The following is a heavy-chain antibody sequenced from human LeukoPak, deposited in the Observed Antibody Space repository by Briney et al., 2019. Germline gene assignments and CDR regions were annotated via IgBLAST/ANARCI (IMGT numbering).Heavy chain of an antibody. CDR1: GGSISSSHW. D-gene: IGHD3-3*01. Sequence: MTSETLSLTCAVSGGSISSSHWWSWVRQPPGKGLEWIGEIYHSGSTNYNPSLKSRITISVDMSKNQFSLKLSSVTAADTAVYYCARERSGSEIFARSFDIWGQGTMVTVSS. CDR2: IYHSGST. CDR3: ARERSGSEIFARSFDI. V-gene: IGHV4-4*02. J-gene: IGHJ3*02.